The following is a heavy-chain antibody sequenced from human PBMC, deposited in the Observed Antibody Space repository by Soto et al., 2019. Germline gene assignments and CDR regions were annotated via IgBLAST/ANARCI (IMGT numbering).Heavy chain of an antibody. J-gene: IGHJ4*02. V-gene: IGHV4-39*01. CDR2: IFYSGST. D-gene: IGHD6-19*01. CDR1: GDSISSSNYF. CDR3: ARQYGWLYFDY. Sequence: QLQLQESGPGLVKPWETLSLICTVSGDSISSSNYFWGWIRQPPGKGLEWIGTIFYSGSTYYNPSLKSRVTISVDTSKNQFSLKLTSVTAADTALYYCARQYGWLYFDYWGQGSLVTVSS.